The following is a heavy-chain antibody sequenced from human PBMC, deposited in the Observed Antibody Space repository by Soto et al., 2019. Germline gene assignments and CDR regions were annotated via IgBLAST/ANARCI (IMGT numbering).Heavy chain of an antibody. V-gene: IGHV3-23*01. D-gene: IGHD6-19*01. J-gene: IGHJ6*02. CDR2: ISGSGGST. CDR1: GFTFSGYA. Sequence: EVQLLESGGGLVQPGGSLRLSCAASGFTFSGYAMSWVRQAPGKGLEWVSAISGSGGSTYYADSVKGRFTISRDNSKNTLYLQMNSLRAEDTAVYYCAKSQGGPSGWLPYYYYGMDVWGQGTTVTVSS. CDR3: AKSQGGPSGWLPYYYYGMDV.